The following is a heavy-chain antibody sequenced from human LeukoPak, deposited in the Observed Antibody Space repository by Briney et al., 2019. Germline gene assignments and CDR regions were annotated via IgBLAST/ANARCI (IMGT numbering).Heavy chain of an antibody. CDR2: IYYSGST. CDR1: GGSISSSSYC. D-gene: IGHD3-22*01. J-gene: IGHJ4*02. CDR3: ARLAYYYDSSGYYHTYYFDY. Sequence: SETLSLTCTVSGGSISSSSYCWGWIRQPPGKGLEWIGSIYYSGSTYYNPSLKSRVTISVDTSKNQFSLKLSSVTAADTAVYYCARLAYYYDSSGYYHTYYFDYWGQGTLVTVSS. V-gene: IGHV4-39*01.